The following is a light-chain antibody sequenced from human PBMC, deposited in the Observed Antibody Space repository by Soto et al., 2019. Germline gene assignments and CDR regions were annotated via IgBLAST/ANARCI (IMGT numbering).Light chain of an antibody. CDR3: QQSYRSPPT. J-gene: IGKJ1*01. CDR1: QSISSK. Sequence: DIQMTQSPSSLSACVGYRGAITCRASQSISSKLNWYQQKPGKVPNLLIYAASSLQSGAPSRFSGSGSGTDFSLTISSLQPEDFATYYCQQSYRSPPTFGQGTKVDI. CDR2: AAS. V-gene: IGKV1-39*01.